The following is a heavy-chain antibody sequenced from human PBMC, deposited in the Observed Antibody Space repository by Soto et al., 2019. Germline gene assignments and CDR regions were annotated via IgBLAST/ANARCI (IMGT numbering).Heavy chain of an antibody. D-gene: IGHD3-3*01. CDR2: TYHRSKWYN. J-gene: IGHJ6*02. CDR1: GDSVSSNSAA. CDR3: ARDSYDFWSGYYAGYYYYGMDV. Sequence: PSQTLSLTCAISGDSVSSNSAAWNWIRQSPSRGLEWLGRTYHRSKWYNDYAVSVKSRITINPDTSKNQFSLQLNSVTPEDTAVYYCARDSYDFWSGYYAGYYYYGMDVWGQGSTVTVSS. V-gene: IGHV6-1*01.